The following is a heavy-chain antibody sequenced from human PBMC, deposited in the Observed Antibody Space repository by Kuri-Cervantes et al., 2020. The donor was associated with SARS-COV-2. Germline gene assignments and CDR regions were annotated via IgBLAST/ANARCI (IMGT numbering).Heavy chain of an antibody. CDR2: ISAYNGNT. J-gene: IGHJ4*02. D-gene: IGHD3-3*01. V-gene: IGHV1-18*01. CDR1: GYTFTSYG. CDR3: ARELSRYYDFWSGYLGH. Sequence: GESLKISCKASGYTFTSYGISWVRQAPGQGLEWMGWISAYNGNTNYAQKLQGRVTMTTDTSTSTAYMELRSLRSDDTAVYYCARELSRYYDFWSGYLGHWGQGTLVTVSS.